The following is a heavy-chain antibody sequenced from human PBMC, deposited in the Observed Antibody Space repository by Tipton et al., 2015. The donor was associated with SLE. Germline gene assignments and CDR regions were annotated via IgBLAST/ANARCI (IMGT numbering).Heavy chain of an antibody. CDR3: AKDFSDPIVVVPAAGY. CDR2: IRYDGSNK. CDR1: GFTFSSYG. J-gene: IGHJ4*02. D-gene: IGHD2-2*01. Sequence: SLRLSCAASGFTFSSYGMHWVRQAPGKGLEWVAFIRYDGSNKYYADSVKGRFTISRDNSKNTLYLQMNSLRAEDTAVYYCAKDFSDPIVVVPAAGYWGQGTLVTVSS. V-gene: IGHV3-30*02.